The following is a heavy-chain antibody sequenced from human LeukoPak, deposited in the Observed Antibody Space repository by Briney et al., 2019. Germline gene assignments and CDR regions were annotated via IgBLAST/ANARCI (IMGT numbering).Heavy chain of an antibody. CDR3: ARADVDYDFWSGPRKGFDP. J-gene: IGHJ5*02. V-gene: IGHV3-21*01. D-gene: IGHD3-3*01. CDR1: GFTFSSYS. CDR2: ISSRSSYI. Sequence: GGSLRLSCAASGFTFSSYSMNWVRQAPGKGLEWVSSISSRSSYIYYADSVKGRFTISRDNAKNSLYLQMNSLRAEDTAVYYCARADVDYDFWSGPRKGFDPWGQGTLVTVSS.